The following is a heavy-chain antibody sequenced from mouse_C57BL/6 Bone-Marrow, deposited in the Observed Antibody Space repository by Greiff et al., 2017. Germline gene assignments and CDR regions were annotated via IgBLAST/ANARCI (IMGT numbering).Heavy chain of an antibody. CDR3: ALSYFYGSSPYYDMDY. Sequence: QVQLQQSGAELARPGASVKLSCKASGYTFTSYGISWVKQRTGQGLEWIGEIYPRSGNTYYNEKFKGKATLTADKSSSTAYMELSSLTSEDSAVYFCALSYFYGSSPYYDMDYWGQGTSVTVSA. D-gene: IGHD1-1*01. CDR2: IYPRSGNT. V-gene: IGHV1-81*01. J-gene: IGHJ4*01. CDR1: GYTFTSYG.